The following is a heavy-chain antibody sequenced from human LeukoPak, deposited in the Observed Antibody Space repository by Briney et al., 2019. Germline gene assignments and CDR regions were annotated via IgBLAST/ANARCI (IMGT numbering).Heavy chain of an antibody. CDR3: ATTWGGLGELSLGD. CDR1: GFTFSSYA. Sequence: AGGSLRLSCAASGFTFSSYAMHWVRQAPGQGLEWMGGIIPIFGTANYAQKFQGRVTITADESTSTAYMELSSLRSEDTAVYYCATTWGGLGELSLGDWGQGTLVTVSS. V-gene: IGHV1-69*01. D-gene: IGHD3-16*02. CDR2: IIPIFGTA. J-gene: IGHJ4*02.